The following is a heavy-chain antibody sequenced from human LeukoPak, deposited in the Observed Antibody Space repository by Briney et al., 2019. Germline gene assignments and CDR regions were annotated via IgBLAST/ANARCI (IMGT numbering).Heavy chain of an antibody. Sequence: PSETLSLTCTVSGGSISSGGYYWSWIRQPPGKGLEWIGYIYHSGSTYYNPSLKSRVTISVDRSKNQFSLKLSSVTAADTAVYYCASLPLGYCSGGSCYSVFDYWGQGTLVTVSS. V-gene: IGHV4-30-2*02. D-gene: IGHD2-15*01. J-gene: IGHJ4*02. CDR3: ASLPLGYCSGGSCYSVFDY. CDR1: GGSISSGGYY. CDR2: IYHSGST.